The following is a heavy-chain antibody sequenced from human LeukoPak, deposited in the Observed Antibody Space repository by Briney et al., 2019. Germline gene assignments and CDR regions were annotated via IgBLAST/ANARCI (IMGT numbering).Heavy chain of an antibody. CDR1: GFTFSSYG. D-gene: IGHD2-15*01. J-gene: IGHJ4*02. CDR3: ARVAVVAFGEIDY. V-gene: IGHV3-30*02. CDR2: IRYDGSNK. Sequence: GGTLRLSCAASGFTFSSYGMHWVRQAPGKGLEWVAFIRYDGSNKYYADSVKGRFTISRDNSKNTLYLQMNSLRAEDTAVYYCARVAVVAFGEIDYWGQGTLVTVSS.